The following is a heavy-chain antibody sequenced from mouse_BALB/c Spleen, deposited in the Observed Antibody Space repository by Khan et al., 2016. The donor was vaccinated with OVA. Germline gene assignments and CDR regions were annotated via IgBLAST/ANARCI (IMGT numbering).Heavy chain of an antibody. Sequence: EVQLQESGGGLVQPGRSQKLSCAASRFTFNSYGMHWVRQAPEKGLEWVAYISGDSNTIYYADTVKGRFTISRDNPKNTLFLQMTSLMSEDTAMYYCATSYFYGYYFDYWGPGTTLTVS. D-gene: IGHD1-1*01. CDR2: ISGDSNTI. CDR1: RFTFNSYG. CDR3: ATSYFYGYYFDY. J-gene: IGHJ2*01. V-gene: IGHV5-17*02.